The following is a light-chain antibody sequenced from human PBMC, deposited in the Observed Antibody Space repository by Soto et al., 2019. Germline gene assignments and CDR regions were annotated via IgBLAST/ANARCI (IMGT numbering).Light chain of an antibody. V-gene: IGLV2-14*01. J-gene: IGLJ3*02. Sequence: QSALTQPPSASGSPGQSVTISCTGTSSDVGKYDYVSWYQQHPDKAPKLMIFEVSDRPSGVSNRFSGSNSGNTASLTISGLQAEDEADYFCSSYTSNSTLVFGGGTQLTVL. CDR2: EVS. CDR1: SSDVGKYDY. CDR3: SSYTSNSTLV.